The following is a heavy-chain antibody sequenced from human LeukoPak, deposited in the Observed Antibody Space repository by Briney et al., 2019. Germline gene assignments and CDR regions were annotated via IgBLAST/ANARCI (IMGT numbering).Heavy chain of an antibody. CDR2: XKQDGSET. CDR1: GFTFSNYW. V-gene: IGHV3-7*03. CDR3: AKDRPCPTCSPSDY. D-gene: IGHD2-2*01. J-gene: IGHJ4*02. Sequence: GGSLRLSCTATGFTFSNYWMSWVRQTPEXGLXXXXXXKQDGSETVYVDSVKGRFTISRDNAQSSLYLQMNSLRAEDTAVYYCAKDRPCPTCSPSDYWGQGTLVTVSS.